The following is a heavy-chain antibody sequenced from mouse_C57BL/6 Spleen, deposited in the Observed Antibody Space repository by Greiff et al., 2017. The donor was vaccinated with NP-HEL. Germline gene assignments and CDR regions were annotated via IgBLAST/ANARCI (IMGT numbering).Heavy chain of an antibody. CDR2: ISDGGSYT. CDR1: GFTFSSYA. Sequence: EVQRVESGGGLVKPGGSLKLSCAASGFTFSSYAMSWVRQTPEKRLEWVATISDGGSYTYYPDTVKGRFTISRDNAKNNLYLQMSQLKSEDTATYYCAREDYCYGSDYWSDLDGWGQGTTVTVSS. J-gene: IGHJ4*01. V-gene: IGHV5-4*01. D-gene: IGHD1-1*01. CDR3: AREDYCYGSDYWSDLDG.